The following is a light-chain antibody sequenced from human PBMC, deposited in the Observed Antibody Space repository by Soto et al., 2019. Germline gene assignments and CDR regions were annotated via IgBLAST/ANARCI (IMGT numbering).Light chain of an antibody. J-gene: IGKJ2*01. CDR3: QQYNGYPHS. CDR1: QSISTW. Sequence: DIQMTQSPSTLSASVGDRVTMTCRASQSISTWVAWYQQKPGKAPKLLTYTASSLRNGVPSRFSGSCSGTDFTLTIYSIQPDDVASYYGQQYNGYPHSFGQGTKLEIK. V-gene: IGKV1-5*03. CDR2: TAS.